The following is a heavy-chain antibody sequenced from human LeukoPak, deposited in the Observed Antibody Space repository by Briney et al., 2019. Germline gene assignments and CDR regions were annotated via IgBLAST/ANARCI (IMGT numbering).Heavy chain of an antibody. CDR3: AAGATTYYYDSSGH. V-gene: IGHV3-23*01. J-gene: IGHJ4*02. Sequence: GGSLRLSCAASGFTFSSYAMRWVRQAPGKGLEWVSAISGSGGSTYYADSVKGRFTISRDNSKNSLYLQMNSLRAEDTAVYYCAAGATTYYYDSSGHWGQGTLVTVSS. CDR1: GFTFSSYA. CDR2: ISGSGGST. D-gene: IGHD3-22*01.